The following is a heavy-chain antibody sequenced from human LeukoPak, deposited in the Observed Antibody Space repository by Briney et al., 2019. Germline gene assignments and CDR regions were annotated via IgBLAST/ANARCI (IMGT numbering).Heavy chain of an antibody. CDR3: ARSGSRYSGYGRQFDY. CDR2: MNPNSGNT. CDR1: GYTFTSYD. V-gene: IGHV1-8*01. J-gene: IGHJ4*02. Sequence: ASVKVSCKASGYTFTSYDINWVRQAPGQGLEWMGWMNPNSGNTGYAQKFQGRVTMTRNTSISTAYMELSSLRSEDTAVYYCARSGSRYSGYGRQFDYWGQGTLVTVSS. D-gene: IGHD5-12*01.